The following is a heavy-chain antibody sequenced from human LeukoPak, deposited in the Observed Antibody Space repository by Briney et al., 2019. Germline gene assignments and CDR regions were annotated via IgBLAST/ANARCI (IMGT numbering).Heavy chain of an antibody. J-gene: IGHJ4*02. CDR1: GFTLNSEA. CDR3: AKGLGFLPQFDY. CDR2: ISGSGGTT. V-gene: IGHV3-23*01. D-gene: IGHD6-19*01. Sequence: PGGSLRLSCAASGFTLNSEAMTWVRQGPGKGLEWVSSISGSGGTTYYADSVKGRFTISRDNSKNTVYLQMNSLRAEDTALYYCAKGLGFLPQFDYWGQGTLVAVSS.